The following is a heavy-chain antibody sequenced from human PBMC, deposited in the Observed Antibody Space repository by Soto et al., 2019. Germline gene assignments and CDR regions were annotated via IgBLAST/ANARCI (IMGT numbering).Heavy chain of an antibody. CDR3: ARDRERYDSSSPGYNSFVF. Sequence: PGGSLRLSCAASGFTFSSHGLHWFRQAPGKGLEWVTLISYDGSNKYYADSVKGRFTISRDNSKNTLYLQMNSLRAEDTAVYYCARDRERYDSSSPGYNSFVFWGQGTLVTVSS. J-gene: IGHJ5*01. CDR1: GFTFSSHG. CDR2: ISYDGSNK. D-gene: IGHD6-6*01. V-gene: IGHV3-30*03.